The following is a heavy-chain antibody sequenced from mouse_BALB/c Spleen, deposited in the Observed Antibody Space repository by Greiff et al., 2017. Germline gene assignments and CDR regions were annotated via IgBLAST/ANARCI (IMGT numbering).Heavy chain of an antibody. V-gene: IGHV5-6-5*01. CDR2: ISSGGST. D-gene: IGHD1-1*01. CDR1: GFSFSSYA. CDR3: AREDYGSSYYFDY. Sequence: EVQRVESGGGLVKPGGSLKLSCAASGFSFSSYAMSWVRQTPEKRLEWVASISSGGSTYYPDSVKGRFTISRANARNILYLQMSSLRSEDTAMYYCAREDYGSSYYFDYWGQGTTLTVSS. J-gene: IGHJ2*01.